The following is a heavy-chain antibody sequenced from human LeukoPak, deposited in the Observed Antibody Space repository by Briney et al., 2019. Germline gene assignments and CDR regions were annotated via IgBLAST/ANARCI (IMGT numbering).Heavy chain of an antibody. J-gene: IGHJ4*02. D-gene: IGHD4-11*01. CDR2: IYYSGSI. CDR1: GNSISSYY. V-gene: IGHV4-59*08. CDR3: ARHDYSNYPVFDY. Sequence: SETLSLTCTVSGNSISSYYWSWIRQPPGKGLEWIGYIYYSGSIDYNPSLKSRVTISIDTSKSQFSLKLSSVTAADTAVYYCARHDYSNYPVFDYWGQGTLVTVSS.